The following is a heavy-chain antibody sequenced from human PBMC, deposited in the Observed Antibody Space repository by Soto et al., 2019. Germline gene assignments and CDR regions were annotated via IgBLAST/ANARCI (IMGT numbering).Heavy chain of an antibody. V-gene: IGHV5-51*01. CDR3: AASYCSSTSCYAGDY. J-gene: IGHJ4*02. Sequence: GESLKISCKGSGYSFTSYWIGWVRQMPGKGLEWMGIIYPGDSDTRYSRSFQGQVTISADKSISTAYLQWSSLKASDTAMYYCAASYCSSTSCYAGDYWGQGTLVTVSS. CDR2: IYPGDSDT. CDR1: GYSFTSYW. D-gene: IGHD2-2*01.